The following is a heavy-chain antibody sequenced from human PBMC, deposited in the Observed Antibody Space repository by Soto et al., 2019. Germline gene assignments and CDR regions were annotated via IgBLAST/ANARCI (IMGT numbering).Heavy chain of an antibody. J-gene: IGHJ6*02. CDR1: GNSVSVNSAA. D-gene: IGHD2-21*01. CDR3: AGVASFRGMDV. CDR2: TYYRSKWYN. Sequence: PSQTLSLTCVICGNSVSVNSAAWGCIRRCPSRGREWLGRTYYRSKWYNDYAVCVKSRITIHTDTSKTQFSLHLDSVIPEDTAVYSCAGVASFRGMDVWGQGPPVTFSS. V-gene: IGHV6-1*01.